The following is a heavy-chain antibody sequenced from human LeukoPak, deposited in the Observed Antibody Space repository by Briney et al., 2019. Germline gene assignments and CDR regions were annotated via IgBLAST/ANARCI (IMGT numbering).Heavy chain of an antibody. Sequence: PGGSLRLSCAASGFTFSSFGMNWVRQAPGKGLECVSYISTSGSTIYYADSVRGRFTISRDNAKNSLYLQMNSLRAEDTAVYYCARLPGIYSGYGNYWGQGTLVTVSS. CDR3: ARLPGIYSGYGNY. CDR1: GFTFSSFG. CDR2: ISTSGSTI. J-gene: IGHJ4*02. V-gene: IGHV3-48*03. D-gene: IGHD5-12*01.